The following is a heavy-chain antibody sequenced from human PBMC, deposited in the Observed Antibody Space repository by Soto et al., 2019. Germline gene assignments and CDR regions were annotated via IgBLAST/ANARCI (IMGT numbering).Heavy chain of an antibody. CDR1: GGTFSSYA. CDR2: IIPIFGTA. CDR3: AFTSRYYYYGMDV. Sequence: ASVKVSCKASGGTFSSYAISWVRQAPGQGLAWMGGIIPIFGTANYAQKFQGRVTITADESTSTAYMELSSLRSEDTAVYYCAFTSRYYYYGMDVWGQGTTVTDSS. J-gene: IGHJ6*02. V-gene: IGHV1-69*13.